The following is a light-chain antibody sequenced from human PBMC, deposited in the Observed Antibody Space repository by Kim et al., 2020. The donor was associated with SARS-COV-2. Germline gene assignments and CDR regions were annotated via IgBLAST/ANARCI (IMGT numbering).Light chain of an antibody. CDR1: QSISSY. CDR2: AAS. Sequence: DIQMTQSPSSLSASVGDRVTITCRASQSISSYLNWYQQKPRKAPKLLIYAASSLQSGVPSRFSGSGSGTDFTLTISSLQPEDFATYYCQQGYSTPRTFGQGTKLDI. J-gene: IGKJ2*01. CDR3: QQGYSTPRT. V-gene: IGKV1-39*01.